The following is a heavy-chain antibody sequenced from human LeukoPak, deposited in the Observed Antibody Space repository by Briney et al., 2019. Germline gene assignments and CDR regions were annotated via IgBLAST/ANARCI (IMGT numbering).Heavy chain of an antibody. CDR1: GFTFSSYA. V-gene: IGHV3-23*01. CDR3: AKGGTTATY. Sequence: GGSLRLSCAASGFTFSSYAMSWVRLAPGEGQEWVSAISGSGGSTYYADSVKGRFTISRDNSKNTLYLQMNSLRAEDTAVYNCAKGGTTATYWGQGTLVTVSS. D-gene: IGHD1-1*01. J-gene: IGHJ4*02. CDR2: ISGSGGST.